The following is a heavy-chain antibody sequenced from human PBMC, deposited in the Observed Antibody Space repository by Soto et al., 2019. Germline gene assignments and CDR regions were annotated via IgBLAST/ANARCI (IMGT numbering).Heavy chain of an antibody. Sequence: GGSLRLSCAASGFTFSSYAMHWVRQAPGKGLEWVAVIPYDGSKKYYADSVKGRFTISRDNSKNTLYLQMNSLRAEDTAVYYCARDWDCEYYYYYYGMDVWGQGTTVTVSS. CDR2: IPYDGSKK. CDR1: GFTFSSYA. CDR3: ARDWDCEYYYYYYGMDV. V-gene: IGHV3-30-3*01. D-gene: IGHD2-21*01. J-gene: IGHJ6*02.